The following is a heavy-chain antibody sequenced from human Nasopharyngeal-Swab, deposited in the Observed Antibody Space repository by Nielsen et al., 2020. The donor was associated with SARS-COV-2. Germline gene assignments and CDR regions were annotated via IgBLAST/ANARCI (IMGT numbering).Heavy chain of an antibody. CDR2: ISSSSSYT. CDR1: GFTFSDYY. CDR3: AREGLEQRVFDY. J-gene: IGHJ4*02. Sequence: GGSLRLSCAASGFTFSDYYMSWIRQAPGKGLEWVSYISSSSSYTNYADSVKGRFTISRDNAKNSLYLQMNSLRAEDTAAYYCAREGLEQRVFDYWGQGTLVTVSS. D-gene: IGHD1/OR15-1a*01. V-gene: IGHV3-11*05.